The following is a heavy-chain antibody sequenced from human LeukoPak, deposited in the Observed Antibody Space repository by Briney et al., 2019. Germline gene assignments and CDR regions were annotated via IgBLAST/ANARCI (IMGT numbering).Heavy chain of an antibody. CDR2: IYYSGNT. J-gene: IGHJ5*02. Sequence: PSETLSLTCSVSGDSISSRSFYWSWIRQPPGKGLEWIGSIYYSGNTYYNPSLKSRVTLSVDTSKNQFSLKLSSVTAADTAVYYCARHSLDIVVVISATDSWFDPWGQGTLVTVSS. D-gene: IGHD2-15*01. CDR3: ARHSLDIVVVISATDSWFDP. V-gene: IGHV4-39*01. CDR1: GDSISSRSFY.